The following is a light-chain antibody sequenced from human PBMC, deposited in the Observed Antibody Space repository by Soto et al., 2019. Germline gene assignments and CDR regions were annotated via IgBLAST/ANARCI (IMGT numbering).Light chain of an antibody. CDR3: QQYNNWPQT. CDR2: GAS. J-gene: IGKJ1*01. CDR1: QSVSSSY. Sequence: EIVLTQSPGTLSLSPGERVTLSCRASQSVSSSYLAWYQQKPGQAPRLLIYGASSRATGIPDRFSGSGSGTEFTLTISSLQSEDFAEYHCQQYNNWPQTFGQGTKVDIK. V-gene: IGKV3-20*01.